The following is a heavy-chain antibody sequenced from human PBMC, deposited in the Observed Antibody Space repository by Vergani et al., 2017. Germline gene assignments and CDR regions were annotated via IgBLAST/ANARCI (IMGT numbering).Heavy chain of an antibody. CDR3: ARGHSFSYDSSGYSSMNNY. CDR2: INTNTGNP. V-gene: IGHV7-4-1*02. Sequence: QVQLVQSGSELKKPGASVKVSCKASGYTLSRYSIYWVRQAPGQGLEWMGWINTNTGNPSYVHGFTGRFVFSLDASVSTAYLQISSLKAEDTAVYYCARGHSFSYDSSGYSSMNNYWGQGTLVTVSS. D-gene: IGHD3-22*01. CDR1: GYTLSRYS. J-gene: IGHJ4*02.